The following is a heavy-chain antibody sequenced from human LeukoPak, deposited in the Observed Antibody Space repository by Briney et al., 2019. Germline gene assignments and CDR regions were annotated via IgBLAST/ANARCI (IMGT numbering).Heavy chain of an antibody. CDR2: INPNSGGT. CDR1: GYTFTGYY. V-gene: IGHV1-2*02. CDR3: AKTDCSSTSCYPY. D-gene: IGHD2-2*01. Sequence: ASVKVSCKASGYTFTGYYMHWVRQAPGQGLEWMGWINPNSGGTNYAQKFQGRVTMTRDTSISTAYMELSRLRSDDTAVYYCAKTDCSSTSCYPYWGQGTLVTVSS. J-gene: IGHJ4*02.